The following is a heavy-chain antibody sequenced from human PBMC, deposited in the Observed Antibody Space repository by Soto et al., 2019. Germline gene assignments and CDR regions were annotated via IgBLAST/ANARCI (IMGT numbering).Heavy chain of an antibody. CDR1: GFPFSRVS. CDR2: ISIGSSDT. D-gene: IGHD1-26*01. J-gene: IGHJ6*02. V-gene: IGHV3-21*01. Sequence: GGSLRLSCEASGFPFSRVSMNLVRQFPGKGLEGVASISIGSSDTWYADSVKGRFIISRDNSKNTLYLQMNSLRAEDTAVYYCAKDVVVGATTGLGDYYYDYGLDVWGQGTWVTVSS. CDR3: AKDVVVGATTGLGDYYYDYGLDV.